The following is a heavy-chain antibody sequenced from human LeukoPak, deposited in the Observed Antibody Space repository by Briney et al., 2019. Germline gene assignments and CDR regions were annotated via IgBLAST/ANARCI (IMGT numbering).Heavy chain of an antibody. CDR1: GFTFSSYA. V-gene: IGHV3-64D*09. D-gene: IGHD6-19*01. Sequence: GGSLRLSCSASGFTFSSYAMHWVRQAPGKGLEYVSTISSNGGSTFYADSVKGRFTISRDNSKNTLYLQMSSLRPEDTAVYYCVKSYSSGWYFFDYWGQGTLVTVPS. J-gene: IGHJ4*02. CDR2: ISSNGGST. CDR3: VKSYSSGWYFFDY.